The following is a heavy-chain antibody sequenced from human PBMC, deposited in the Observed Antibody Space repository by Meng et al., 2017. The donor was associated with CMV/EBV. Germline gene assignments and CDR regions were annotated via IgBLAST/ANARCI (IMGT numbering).Heavy chain of an antibody. J-gene: IGHJ6*02. CDR3: ARGSHYYYYSMDV. V-gene: IGHV3-30*04. CDR1: GFTFSSYA. Sequence: GESLKISCAASGFTFSSYAMHWVRQAPGKGLEWVAVISYDGSNKYYADSVKGRFTISRDNSKNTLYLQMNGLRAEDTAVYYCARGSHYYYYSMDVWGQGTTVTVSS. CDR2: ISYDGSNK.